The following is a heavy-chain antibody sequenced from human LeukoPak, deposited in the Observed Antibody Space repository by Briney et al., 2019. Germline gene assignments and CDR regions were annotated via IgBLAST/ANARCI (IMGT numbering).Heavy chain of an antibody. CDR1: GGSFSGYY. J-gene: IGHJ5*02. V-gene: IGHV4-34*01. CDR2: INHSGST. CDR3: ARAHKPIYCSGGSCYSEGFDP. Sequence: SETLSLTCAVYGGSFSGYYWSWIRQPPGKGLEWIGEINHSGSTNYNPSLKSRVTISVDTSKNQFSLKLSSVTAADTAVYYCARAHKPIYCSGGSCYSEGFDPWGQGTLVTVSS. D-gene: IGHD2-15*01.